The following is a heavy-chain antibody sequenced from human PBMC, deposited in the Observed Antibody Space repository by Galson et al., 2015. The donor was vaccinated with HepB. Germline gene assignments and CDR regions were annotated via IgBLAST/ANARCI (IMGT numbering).Heavy chain of an antibody. D-gene: IGHD4-17*01. CDR2: MNPNSGNT. J-gene: IGHJ4*02. V-gene: IGHV1-8*01. CDR3: ARGRIPRTVSGRYYFDY. CDR1: GYTFTSYD. Sequence: SVKVSCKASGYTFTSYDINWVRQATGQGLEWMGWMNPNSGNTGYAQKFQGRVTMTRNTSISTAYMELSSLRSEDTAVYYCARGRIPRTVSGRYYFDYWGQGTLVTVSS.